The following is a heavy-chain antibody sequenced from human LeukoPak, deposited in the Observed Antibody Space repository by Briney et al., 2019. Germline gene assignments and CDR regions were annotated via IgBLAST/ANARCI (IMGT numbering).Heavy chain of an antibody. J-gene: IGHJ4*02. CDR2: ISAYNGLT. CDR1: GYTFTTSG. CDR3: ARICCPASATWYPDDY. V-gene: IGHV1-18*01. D-gene: IGHD6-13*01. Sequence: ASVKVSCKASGYTFTTSGISSVRQAPGQGLEWMGWISAYNGLTESAQRFQGRLTLTSDIATTTAYMELRSLSSDDTAVYYCARICCPASATWYPDDYWGQGTLVTVSS.